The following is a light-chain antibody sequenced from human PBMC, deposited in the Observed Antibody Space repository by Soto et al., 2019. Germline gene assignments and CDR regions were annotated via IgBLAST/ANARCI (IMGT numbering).Light chain of an antibody. Sequence: QSVLTQPASVSGSPGQSITISFTGTSSDVGGYNYVSWYRQHPGKAPKLMIYDVRNRPSGVSNRFSGSKSGNTASLTISGLQAEDEADYYCSSYTRSSPLIFGIGTKLTVL. CDR2: DVR. CDR3: SSYTRSSPLI. CDR1: SSDVGGYNY. J-gene: IGLJ1*01. V-gene: IGLV2-14*01.